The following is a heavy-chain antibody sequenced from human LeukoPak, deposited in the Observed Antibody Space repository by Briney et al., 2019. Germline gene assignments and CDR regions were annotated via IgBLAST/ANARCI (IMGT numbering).Heavy chain of an antibody. CDR2: ITGSGGDT. J-gene: IGHJ4*02. CDR3: AKDASRYSSRWVFDY. V-gene: IGHV3-23*01. CDR1: GFTFSSYA. Sequence: GGTLGLSCAASGFTFSSYAMSCVRQARGMGRVGVLAITGSGGDTLHADAVEGRFPISRDNSKNTLYLQMNSVRAEDTAVYYCAKDASRYSSRWVFDYWGQGTLVTVSS. D-gene: IGHD6-13*01.